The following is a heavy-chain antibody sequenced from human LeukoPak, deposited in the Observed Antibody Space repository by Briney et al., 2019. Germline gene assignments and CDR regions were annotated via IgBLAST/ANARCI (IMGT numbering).Heavy chain of an antibody. V-gene: IGHV1-69*13. Sequence: GASVKASCKASGGTFSSYAISWVRQAPGQGLEWMGGIIPIFGTANYAQKFQGRVTITADESTSTAYMELSSLRSEDTAVYYCARGGSYSGLEPDYWGQGTLVTVSS. CDR2: IIPIFGTA. CDR1: GGTFSSYA. J-gene: IGHJ4*02. D-gene: IGHD1-26*01. CDR3: ARGGSYSGLEPDY.